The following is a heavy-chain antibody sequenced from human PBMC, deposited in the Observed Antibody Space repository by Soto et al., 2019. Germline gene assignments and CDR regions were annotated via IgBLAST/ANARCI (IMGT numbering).Heavy chain of an antibody. CDR3: ARSRTGTTYGGMDV. Sequence: EVQLVESGGDLVQPGGSLRLSCAASGFAVSSNYMTWVRQAPGKGLEWVSVIHSGGDTHYADSVRGRFTISRDNSKNTRYLQMNSLRAEDTAVYYCARSRTGTTYGGMDVW. V-gene: IGHV3-66*01. CDR1: GFAVSSNY. J-gene: IGHJ6*01. D-gene: IGHD1-7*01. CDR2: IHSGGDT.